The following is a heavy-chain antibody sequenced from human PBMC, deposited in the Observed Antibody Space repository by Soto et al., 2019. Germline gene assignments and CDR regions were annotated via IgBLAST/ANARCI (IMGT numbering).Heavy chain of an antibody. CDR1: GFNFGNCA. CDR3: AKDFIPRNSIYDPFDI. Sequence: EVQLLESGGGLVQPGGSLEVSCRASGFNFGNCAMSWVRQAPGKGPEWVSSVGGDASDTHYADSVRGRFTISRDNSKNTLYLNMNSLRAEDTAIYFCAKDFIPRNSIYDPFDIWGQGTTVSVSS. CDR2: VGGDASDT. D-gene: IGHD2-21*01. J-gene: IGHJ3*02. V-gene: IGHV3-23*01.